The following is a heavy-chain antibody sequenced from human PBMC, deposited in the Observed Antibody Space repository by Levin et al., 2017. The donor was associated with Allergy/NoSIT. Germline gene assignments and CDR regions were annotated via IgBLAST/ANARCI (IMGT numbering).Heavy chain of an antibody. D-gene: IGHD7-27*01. CDR1: GGSFSGYY. Sequence: SETLSLTCAVYGGSFSGYYWSWIRQPPGKGLEWIGEINHSGSTNYNPSLKSRVTISVDTSKNQFSLKLSSVTAADTAVYYCARLLRDTLGWRNYYYYGMDVWGQGTTVTVSS. J-gene: IGHJ6*02. CDR2: INHSGST. V-gene: IGHV4-34*01. CDR3: ARLLRDTLGWRNYYYYGMDV.